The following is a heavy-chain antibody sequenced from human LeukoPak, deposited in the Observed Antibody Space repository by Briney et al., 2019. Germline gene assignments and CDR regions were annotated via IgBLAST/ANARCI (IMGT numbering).Heavy chain of an antibody. V-gene: IGHV3-21*01. Sequence: GGSLRLSCAASGFTFSTYSMDWVRQAPGKGLEWVSSITTSSSYIYYADSVKGRFTTSRDIAKNSLYLQMNSLRAEDTAVYYCARCPIVGVYSGVDYWGQGTLVTVSS. CDR2: ITTSSSYI. D-gene: IGHD1-26*01. CDR3: ARCPIVGVYSGVDY. J-gene: IGHJ4*02. CDR1: GFTFSTYS.